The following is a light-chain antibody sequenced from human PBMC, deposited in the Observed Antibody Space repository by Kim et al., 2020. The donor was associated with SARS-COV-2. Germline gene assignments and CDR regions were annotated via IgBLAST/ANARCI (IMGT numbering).Light chain of an antibody. CDR2: KAS. Sequence: DIQMTQSPSTLSASVGDTVTITCRASQSISSWLAWYQHKPGKAPKLLIFKASGLESGVQIRFSGSGTGTEFTLTITNLQPDDFATYYCQQYDRYSLTFGQGTKVDIK. CDR1: QSISSW. V-gene: IGKV1-5*03. CDR3: QQYDRYSLT. J-gene: IGKJ1*01.